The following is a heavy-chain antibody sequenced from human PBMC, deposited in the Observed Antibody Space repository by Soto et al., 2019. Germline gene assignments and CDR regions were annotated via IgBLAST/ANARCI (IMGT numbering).Heavy chain of an antibody. D-gene: IGHD6-13*01. Sequence: ASVKVSCKASGYTFTSYDINWVRQATGQGLEWMGWMNPNSGNTGYAQKFQGRVTMTRNTSISTAYMELSSLRPEDTAVYYCAGGAVSSMDWFDPWGQGTLVTVSS. V-gene: IGHV1-8*01. CDR3: AGGAVSSMDWFDP. J-gene: IGHJ5*02. CDR1: GYTFTSYD. CDR2: MNPNSGNT.